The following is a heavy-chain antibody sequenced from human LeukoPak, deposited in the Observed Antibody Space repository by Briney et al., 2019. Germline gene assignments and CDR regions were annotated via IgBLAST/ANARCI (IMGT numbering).Heavy chain of an antibody. CDR2: IYYSGST. Sequence: PSETLSLTCTVSGGSISSGGYYWSWIRQPPGKGLEWIGYIYYSGSTNYNPSLKSRVTISVDTSKNQFSLKLSSVTAADTAVYYCARRPATRDYFDYWGQGTLVTVSS. J-gene: IGHJ4*02. V-gene: IGHV4-61*08. CDR3: ARRPATRDYFDY. CDR1: GGSISSGGYY. D-gene: IGHD2-2*01.